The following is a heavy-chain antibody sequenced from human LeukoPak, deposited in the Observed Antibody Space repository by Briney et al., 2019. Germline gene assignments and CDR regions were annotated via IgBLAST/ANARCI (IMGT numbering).Heavy chain of an antibody. CDR1: GRSITRGGYY. CDR2: IYHDGNT. D-gene: IGHD1-26*01. Sequence: SETLSLTCTLSGRSITRGGYYWSWIRQHPGKGLEWIGYIYHDGNTYYNPSLKSRLTISVDTSKNQFSLNLTSVTAADTAVYYCARVPMGASYYYMDAWGKGTTVTVSS. CDR3: ARVPMGASYYYMDA. J-gene: IGHJ6*03. V-gene: IGHV4-31*03.